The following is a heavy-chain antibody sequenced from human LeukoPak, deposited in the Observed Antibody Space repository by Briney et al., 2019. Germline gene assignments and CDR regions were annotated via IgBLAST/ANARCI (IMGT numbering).Heavy chain of an antibody. CDR3: ARDRPGYSSGWFPFDP. J-gene: IGHJ5*02. Sequence: ASVKVSCKASGYTFTSYGISWVRQAPGQGLEWMGWISAYNGNTNYVQKLQGRVTMTTDTSTSTAYMELRSLRSDDTAVYYCARDRPGYSSGWFPFDPWGQGTLVTVSS. V-gene: IGHV1-18*01. D-gene: IGHD6-19*01. CDR1: GYTFTSYG. CDR2: ISAYNGNT.